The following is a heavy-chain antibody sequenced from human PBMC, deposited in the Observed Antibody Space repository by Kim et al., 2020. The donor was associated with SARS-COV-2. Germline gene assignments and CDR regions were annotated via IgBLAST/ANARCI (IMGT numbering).Heavy chain of an antibody. CDR3: ARDAMVRGYNCFDP. Sequence: ASVKVSCKASGYTFTTYSMNWVRQVPGQGLEWMGWINTNTGNPTYAQGFTGRFVFSLDTSVSTAYLQISSLKAEDTVVYFCARDAMVRGYNCFDPWGQGTLVTVSS. CDR1: GYTFTTYS. CDR2: INTNTGNP. V-gene: IGHV7-4-1*02. J-gene: IGHJ5*02. D-gene: IGHD3-10*01.